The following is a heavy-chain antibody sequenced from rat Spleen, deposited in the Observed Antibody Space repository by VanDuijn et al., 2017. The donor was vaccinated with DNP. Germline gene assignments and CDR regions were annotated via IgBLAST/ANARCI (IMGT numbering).Heavy chain of an antibody. CDR2: INTGSGGT. CDR1: GYTFTSYY. J-gene: IGHJ3*01. CDR3: AQGGLGIWFAS. V-gene: IGHV1-43*01. D-gene: IGHD1-7*01. Sequence: QVQLQQSGAVLAKPGSSVKLSCKASGYTFTSYYIGWIKQTTGQGLEYIGYINTGSGGTNYNEKFKGKATLTVDKSSSTAFMQLSSLTPDDSAVYYCAQGGLGIWFASWGRGTLVTVSS.